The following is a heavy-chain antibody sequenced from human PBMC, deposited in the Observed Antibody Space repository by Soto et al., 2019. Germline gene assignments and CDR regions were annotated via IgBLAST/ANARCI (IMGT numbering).Heavy chain of an antibody. CDR1: GYTFTSYG. V-gene: IGHV1-18*01. CDR2: IGAYNGNT. Sequence: QVQLVQSGAEVNKPGAAVKVSCKASGYTFTSYGISWVRQAPGQGLEWMGWIGAYNGNTNYAQKLQGRVHMTTDTATSKAYMELRSLRSDDAAVYYCARDGGAYDCWSGYYFQPVNNWFDPWGQGTLVTVSS. D-gene: IGHD3-3*01. J-gene: IGHJ5*02. CDR3: ARDGGAYDCWSGYYFQPVNNWFDP.